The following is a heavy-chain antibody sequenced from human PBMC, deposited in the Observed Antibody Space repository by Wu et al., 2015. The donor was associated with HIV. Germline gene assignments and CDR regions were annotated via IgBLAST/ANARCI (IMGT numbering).Heavy chain of an antibody. V-gene: IGHV1-69*13. Sequence: QVQLVQSGAEVKEPGSSVKVSCKASGGTFSSDAVSWVRQAPGQGLEWMGKIIPVFGTANYAQKFQGRVTITADESTSTAYMELSSLRSEDTAVYYCAREGGIQLWWKEGAHMDVWGQGTTVTVSS. D-gene: IGHD5-18*01. CDR3: AREGGIQLWWKEGAHMDV. CDR2: IIPVFGTA. J-gene: IGHJ6*02. CDR1: GGTFSSDA.